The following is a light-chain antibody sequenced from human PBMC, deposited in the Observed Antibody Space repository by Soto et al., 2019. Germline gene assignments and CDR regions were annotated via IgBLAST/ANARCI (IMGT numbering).Light chain of an antibody. V-gene: IGKV1D-13*01. CDR1: HDISSA. CDR3: QQFNNYPRT. J-gene: IGKJ1*01. Sequence: AIQLTQSPSSLPAFVGDRVTITCRASHDISSALAWYQQKPGRAPKLLIYDASKLQSGVPSRFSGSGYGTDFTLTISSLQPEDFATYSCQQFNNYPRTFGQGTKVEIK. CDR2: DAS.